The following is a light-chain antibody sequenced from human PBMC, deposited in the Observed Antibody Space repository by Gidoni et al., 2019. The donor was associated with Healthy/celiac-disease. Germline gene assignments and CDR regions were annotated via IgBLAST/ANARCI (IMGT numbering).Light chain of an antibody. J-gene: IGKJ4*01. Sequence: EIVLTQSPGTLSLSPGERATLSCRASQSVSSSYLAWYQQKPGQAPRLLIYGASSRATGIQDRFSGSGSGTDFTLTISRLEPEDFAVYYCQQYGSSPLTFXGXTKVEIK. V-gene: IGKV3-20*01. CDR2: GAS. CDR1: QSVSSSY. CDR3: QQYGSSPLT.